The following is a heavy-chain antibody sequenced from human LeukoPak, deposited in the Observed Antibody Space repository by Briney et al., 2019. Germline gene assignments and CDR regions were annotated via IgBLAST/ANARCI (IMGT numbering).Heavy chain of an antibody. CDR3: AKDPGFMVRGARGYFDY. Sequence: GGSLRLSCSASGFTFSSYGMHWVRQAPGKGLEWVAFIRHDGSNKYYADSVKGRFTISRDNSKNTLYLQMNSLRAEDTAVYYCAKDPGFMVRGARGYFDYWGQGTLVTVSS. CDR2: IRHDGSNK. J-gene: IGHJ4*02. D-gene: IGHD3-10*01. V-gene: IGHV3-30*02. CDR1: GFTFSSYG.